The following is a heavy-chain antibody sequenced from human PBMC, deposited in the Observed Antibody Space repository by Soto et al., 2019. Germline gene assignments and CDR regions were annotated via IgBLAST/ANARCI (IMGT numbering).Heavy chain of an antibody. CDR1: GFTFSSYG. CDR3: VKDGSSGWPYYYGLDV. V-gene: IGHV3-30*18. CDR2: ISYDGSNK. Sequence: GGSLRLSCAASGFTFSSYGMHWVRQAPGKGLEWVAVISYDGSNKYYADSVKGRFTISRDNSKNTLYLHMSSLRAEDTAVYYCVKDGSSGWPYYYGLDVWGQGTSVTVSS. D-gene: IGHD6-19*01. J-gene: IGHJ6*02.